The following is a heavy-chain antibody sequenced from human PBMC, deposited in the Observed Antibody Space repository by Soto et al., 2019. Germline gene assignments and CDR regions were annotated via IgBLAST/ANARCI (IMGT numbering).Heavy chain of an antibody. V-gene: IGHV1-18*04. CDR1: GYTFTSYG. CDR2: ISTYNGDT. D-gene: IGHD2-2*01. CDR3: ARDRFWMGYCSSTSCYNTALGPYGMDV. J-gene: IGHJ6*02. Sequence: EASVKVSCKASGYTFTSYGISWVRQAPGQGLEWMGWISTYNGDTSYAQKLQDRVTMTTDTSTTTAYMELRSLRSDDTAVYYCARDRFWMGYCSSTSCYNTALGPYGMDVWGQGTTVTVSS.